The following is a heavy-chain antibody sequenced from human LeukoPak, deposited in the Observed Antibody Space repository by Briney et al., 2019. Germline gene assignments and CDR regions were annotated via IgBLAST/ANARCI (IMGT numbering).Heavy chain of an antibody. CDR2: IYYSGST. D-gene: IGHD5-24*01. Sequence: KPSETLSLTCAVSGTSISRYYWSWIRQVPGKGLEWIGYIYYSGSTTYNPSLKSRVTFSLDTSKNQFSLKLTSLTAADTAVYYCATYDRSVGYKLDYWGQGTLVTVSS. J-gene: IGHJ4*02. CDR1: GTSISRYY. V-gene: IGHV4-59*03. CDR3: ATYDRSVGYKLDY.